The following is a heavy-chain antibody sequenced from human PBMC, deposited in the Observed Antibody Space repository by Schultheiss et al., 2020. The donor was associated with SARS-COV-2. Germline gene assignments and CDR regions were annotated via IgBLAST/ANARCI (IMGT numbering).Heavy chain of an antibody. CDR2: IHYTGMA. CDR3: ARDRAKDYYYGMDV. Sequence: SETLSLTCTVSGGSINRAGYYWSWIRQHPGKGLEWIADIHYTGMAYYNPSLRSRATISVDLSLKLTSVTASDTAVYYCARDRAKDYYYGMDVWGQGTTVTVSS. D-gene: IGHD4/OR15-4a*01. J-gene: IGHJ6*02. CDR1: GGSINRAGYY. V-gene: IGHV4-31*03.